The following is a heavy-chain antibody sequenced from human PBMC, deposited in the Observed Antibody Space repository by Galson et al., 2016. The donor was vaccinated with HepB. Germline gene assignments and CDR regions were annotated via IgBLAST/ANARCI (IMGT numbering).Heavy chain of an antibody. CDR3: ARPLAAAHDDFEG. Sequence: QSGAEVKKPGESLKISCKGSGYKFTSYWIGWVRQVPGKGLEWMGIIYPGDSDTRYSPSFQGQVTISADKSINTAYLQWNSLKTSDTAMYYCARPLAAAHDDFEGWGKGTMVTVYS. CDR2: IYPGDSDT. V-gene: IGHV5-51*01. J-gene: IGHJ3*01. D-gene: IGHD6-13*01. CDR1: GYKFTSYW.